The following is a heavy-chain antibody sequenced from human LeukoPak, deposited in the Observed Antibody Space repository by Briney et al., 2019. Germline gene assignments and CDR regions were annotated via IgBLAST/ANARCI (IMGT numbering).Heavy chain of an antibody. Sequence: NTSETLSLTCAVYGGSFSDYYWSWIRQPPGKGLEWIGEINHSGSTNYNPSLKSRVTISVDTSKNQFSLKLSSVTAADTAVYYCARVAARQGGEYDYWGQGTLVAVSS. CDR3: ARVAARQGGEYDY. D-gene: IGHD6-6*01. J-gene: IGHJ4*02. CDR2: INHSGST. V-gene: IGHV4-34*01. CDR1: GGSFSDYY.